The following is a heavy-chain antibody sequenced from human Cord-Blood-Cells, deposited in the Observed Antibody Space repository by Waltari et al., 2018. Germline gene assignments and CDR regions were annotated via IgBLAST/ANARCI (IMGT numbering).Heavy chain of an antibody. V-gene: IGHV3-53*01. D-gene: IGHD6-19*01. J-gene: IGHJ4*02. CDR3: ARGRYSSGFDY. Sequence: EVQLVESGGGLIQPGGSLRLSCAASGFTVSSKYLRWVRQAPGKGLEWVSVIYSGGSTYYADSVKGRFTISRDNSKNTLYLQMNSLRAEDTAVYYCARGRYSSGFDYWGQGTLVTVSS. CDR2: IYSGGST. CDR1: GFTVSSKY.